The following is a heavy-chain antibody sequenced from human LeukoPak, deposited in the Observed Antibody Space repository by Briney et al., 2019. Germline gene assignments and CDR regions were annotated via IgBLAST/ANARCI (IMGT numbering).Heavy chain of an antibody. CDR1: GFTFSTYA. CDR3: AKDGVGATTSPYHFDY. V-gene: IGHV3-23*01. J-gene: IGHJ4*02. D-gene: IGHD1-26*01. CDR2: ISGSGGST. Sequence: PGGSLRLSCAASGFTFSTYAMSWVRKAPGKGLEWVSTISGSGGSTYYADSVKGRFTISRDNSKNTLYLQMNSLRAEDTAVYYCAKDGVGATTSPYHFDYWGQGTLVTVSS.